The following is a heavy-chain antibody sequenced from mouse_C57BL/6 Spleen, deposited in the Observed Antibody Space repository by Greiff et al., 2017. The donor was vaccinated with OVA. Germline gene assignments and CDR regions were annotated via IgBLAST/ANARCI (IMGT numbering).Heavy chain of an antibody. CDR1: GYSFTGYC. CDR3: AKENYGH. J-gene: IGHJ2*01. V-gene: IGHV1-9*01. CDR2: ILPGSGST. D-gene: IGHD1-1*02. Sequence: VQLQQSGPELMKPGASVKLSCKATGYSFTGYCIEWVKQRPGQGLEWIGEILPGSGSTYYNEKFKGKATFTAATSSHTAYMQLSRLTTEDSAIYYCAKENYGHWGQGTTLTVSS.